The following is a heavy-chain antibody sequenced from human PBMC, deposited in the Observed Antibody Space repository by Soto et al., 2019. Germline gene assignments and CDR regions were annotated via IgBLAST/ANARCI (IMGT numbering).Heavy chain of an antibody. CDR2: INHSGST. CDR3: ARSGSLDY. J-gene: IGHJ4*02. V-gene: IGHV4-34*01. Sequence: WETLSLTCAVYGGSFSGYYWSWIRQPPGKGLEWIGEINHSGSTNYNPSLKSRVTISVDTSKNQFSLKLSSVTAADTAVYYCARSGSLDYWGQGTLVTVSS. D-gene: IGHD5-12*01. CDR1: GGSFSGYY.